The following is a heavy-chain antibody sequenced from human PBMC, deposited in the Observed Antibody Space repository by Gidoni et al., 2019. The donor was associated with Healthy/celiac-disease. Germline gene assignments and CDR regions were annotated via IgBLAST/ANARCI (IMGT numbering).Heavy chain of an antibody. CDR3: AREPGDFFDY. Sequence: QVQLQESGPGLVKPSQTLSLTCTVSGGSISGGSYYWSWIRQPAGKGLEWIGRIYTSGSTNYNPSLKSRVTISVDTSKNQFSLKLSSVTAADTAVYYCAREPGDFFDYWGQGTLVTVSS. CDR2: IYTSGST. D-gene: IGHD4-17*01. CDR1: GGSISGGSYY. V-gene: IGHV4-61*02. J-gene: IGHJ4*02.